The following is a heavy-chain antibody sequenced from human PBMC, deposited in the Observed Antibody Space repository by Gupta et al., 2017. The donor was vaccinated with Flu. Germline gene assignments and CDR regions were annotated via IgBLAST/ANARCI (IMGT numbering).Heavy chain of an antibody. V-gene: IGHV1-18*01. CDR3: ARVQLDMGSFNFDS. CDR1: GYAFDRYG. D-gene: IGHD2-2*03. Sequence: QVQLVQSGPEMKSPGASIRVSCKTSGYAFDRYGISWLRQAPGRGLEWMGWVSVQNNDTLNYGAKCQGRMKIRADISTKTARLELWDLTPDDTAVYYCARVQLDMGSFNFDSCGQGTRVTVSS. J-gene: IGHJ4*02. CDR2: VSVQNNDTL.